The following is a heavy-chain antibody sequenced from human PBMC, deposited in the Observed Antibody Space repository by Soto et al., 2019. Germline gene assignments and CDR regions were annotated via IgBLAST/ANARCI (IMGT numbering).Heavy chain of an antibody. Sequence: ASVKVSCKASGSTFASYDINWVRQATGQGLEWMGWMNPNSSNTGYAQKFQGRVTMTRNTSISTAYMELSSLRSEDTAVYYCARSDYVWGSYRYHYYYGMDVWGQGTTVTVSS. V-gene: IGHV1-8*01. CDR1: GSTFASYD. CDR2: MNPNSSNT. D-gene: IGHD3-16*02. J-gene: IGHJ6*02. CDR3: ARSDYVWGSYRYHYYYGMDV.